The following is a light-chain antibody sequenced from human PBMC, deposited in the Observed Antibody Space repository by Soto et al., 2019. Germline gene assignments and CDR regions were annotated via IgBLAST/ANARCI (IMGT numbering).Light chain of an antibody. CDR2: AAS. Sequence: DFQVTQSPSSLSASVGGRVTITCRASQSVNDYLNWYQQRPGKAPRLLIYAASTLHSGVPSRFSGSGFGTDFSLTITSLQPEDFATYYCQQLNSYPPTFGPGTKVDIK. CDR3: QQLNSYPPT. CDR1: QSVNDY. V-gene: IGKV1-39*01. J-gene: IGKJ3*01.